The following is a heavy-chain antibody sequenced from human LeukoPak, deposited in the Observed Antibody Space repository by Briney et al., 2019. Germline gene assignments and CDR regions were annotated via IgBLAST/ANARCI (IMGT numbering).Heavy chain of an antibody. CDR1: GFTFSSYG. D-gene: IGHD3-16*02. CDR2: ISYDGSNK. V-gene: IGHV3-30*18. CDR3: ANLDYDYVWGSYRPYYFDY. Sequence: GGSLRLSCAASGFTFSSYGMHWVRQAPGKGLEWVAVISYDGSNKYYADSVKGRFTISRDNSKSTLYLQMNSLRAEDTAVYYCANLDYDYVWGSYRPYYFDYWGQGTLVTVSS. J-gene: IGHJ4*02.